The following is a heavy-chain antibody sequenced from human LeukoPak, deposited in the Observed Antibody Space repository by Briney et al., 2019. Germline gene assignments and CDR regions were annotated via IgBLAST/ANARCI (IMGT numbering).Heavy chain of an antibody. V-gene: IGHV5-51*01. CDR3: ARRSVAFDY. D-gene: IGHD3-10*01. Sequence: GESLKISCKGSGFNFTTSWIGWVRQMPGKGLEWMGIIYPGDSDTRYSPSFQGQVTISADKSISTAYLQWSSLKASDSAMYYCARRSVAFDYWGQGTLVTVSS. CDR1: GFNFTTSW. CDR2: IYPGDSDT. J-gene: IGHJ4*02.